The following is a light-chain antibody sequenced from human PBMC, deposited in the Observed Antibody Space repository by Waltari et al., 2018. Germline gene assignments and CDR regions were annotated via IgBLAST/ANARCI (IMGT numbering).Light chain of an antibody. CDR2: KNN. CDR1: SSNIGSNY. J-gene: IGLJ2*01. CDR3: AAWDDSLSGVV. Sequence: QSVLTQPPSASGTPGQRVTISCSGSSSNIGSNYVYWYQQLPGTAPKLLIYKNNQRPSGCPDRFSGSKSGTSASLAISGPRSEDEADYSCAAWDDSLSGVVFGGGTKLTVL. V-gene: IGLV1-47*01.